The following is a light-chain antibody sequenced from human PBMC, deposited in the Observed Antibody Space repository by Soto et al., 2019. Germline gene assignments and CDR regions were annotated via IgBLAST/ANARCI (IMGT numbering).Light chain of an antibody. J-gene: IGKJ1*01. CDR2: GAY. CDR3: QQYGSSPPT. V-gene: IGKV3-20*01. CDR1: QSVSSSY. Sequence: EIVLTQSPGTLSLSPGDRATLSCRASQSVSSSYLAWYQQKPGQAPRLLIYGAYSRATGIPDRFSGSGSGTDFTLTIRRLEPEDFAVYFCQQYGSSPPTFGQGTKVDIK.